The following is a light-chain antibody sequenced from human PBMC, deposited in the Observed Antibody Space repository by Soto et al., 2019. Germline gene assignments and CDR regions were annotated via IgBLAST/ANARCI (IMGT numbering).Light chain of an antibody. CDR2: KAS. CDR3: QQYSGYSLT. Sequence: DIQMTQSPSTLSASVGERVSITCRASQSISSWLAWYQQKPGKAPKLLIYKASSLESGVPSRFSGSESGTEFTLTISSLQPDDFATYYCQQYSGYSLTFGGGTKVEIK. V-gene: IGKV1-5*03. J-gene: IGKJ4*01. CDR1: QSISSW.